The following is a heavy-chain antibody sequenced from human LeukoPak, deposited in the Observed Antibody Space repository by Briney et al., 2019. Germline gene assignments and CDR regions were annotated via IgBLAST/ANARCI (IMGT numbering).Heavy chain of an antibody. J-gene: IGHJ5*02. Sequence: PSETLSLACTVSGGSISSSSYYWGWIRQPPGKGLEWIGSIYYSGSTYYNPSLKSRVTISVDTSKNQFSLKLSSVTAADTAVYYCARDPVVPAAQYWFDPWGQGTLVTVSS. V-gene: IGHV4-39*07. CDR3: ARDPVVPAAQYWFDP. CDR2: IYYSGST. D-gene: IGHD2-2*01. CDR1: GGSISSSSYY.